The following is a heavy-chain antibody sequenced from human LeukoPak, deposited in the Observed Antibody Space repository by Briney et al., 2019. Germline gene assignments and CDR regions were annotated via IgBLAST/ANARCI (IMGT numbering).Heavy chain of an antibody. CDR2: INPNTGGT. CDR1: GYTFTGYY. Sequence: ASVKVSCKASGYTFTGYYMHWVRQAPGQGLEWMGWINPNTGGTNYAQKFQDRVTMTRDTSISTAYMELSRLKSDDTAVYYCGRLSLWELQGYWGQGTLVTVSS. CDR3: GRLSLWELQGY. J-gene: IGHJ4*02. V-gene: IGHV1-2*02. D-gene: IGHD1-26*01.